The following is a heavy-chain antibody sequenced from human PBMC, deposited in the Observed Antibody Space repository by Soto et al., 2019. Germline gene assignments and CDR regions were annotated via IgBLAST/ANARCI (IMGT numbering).Heavy chain of an antibody. Sequence: GGSLRLGCAASGFTFRIVWVSWVRQGAGKGLEWLGRIKSRTENETTDYASPAPRRFIISRDDSKNMLYLQLNSLKSEDTGVYYCVTVLPHANSWFDYWGQGTQVTVPS. CDR2: IKSRTENETT. J-gene: IGHJ4*02. D-gene: IGHD2-2*01. V-gene: IGHV3-15*01. CDR3: VTVLPHANSWFDY. CDR1: GFTFRIVW.